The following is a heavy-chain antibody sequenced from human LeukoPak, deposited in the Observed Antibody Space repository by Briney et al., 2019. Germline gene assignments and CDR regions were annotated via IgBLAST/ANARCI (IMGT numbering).Heavy chain of an antibody. D-gene: IGHD4-17*01. CDR1: GFTFSTYE. CDR3: ARGQLRFDY. J-gene: IGHJ4*02. CDR2: ISDSGGAI. V-gene: IGHV3-23*01. Sequence: GGSLRLSCAASGFTFSTYEMNWVRQAPGKGLEWVSDISDSGGAIYYADSVKGRFTISRDNSKNTVYLQMNSLRAEDTAVYYCARGQLRFDYWGQGTLVTVSS.